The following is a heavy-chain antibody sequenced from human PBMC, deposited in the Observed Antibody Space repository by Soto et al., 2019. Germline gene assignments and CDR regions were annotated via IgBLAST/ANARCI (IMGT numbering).Heavy chain of an antibody. D-gene: IGHD6-13*01. CDR3: AIGGIAAAHYGMDV. V-gene: IGHV3-11*01. CDR1: GFTFSDYY. J-gene: IGHJ6*02. Sequence: GGSLIVSCAASGFTFSDYYMSWIRQAPGKGLEWVSYISSSGSTIYYADSVKGRFTISRDNAKNSLYLQMNSLRAEDTAVYYCAIGGIAAAHYGMDVCGQGTTVTVSS. CDR2: ISSSGSTI.